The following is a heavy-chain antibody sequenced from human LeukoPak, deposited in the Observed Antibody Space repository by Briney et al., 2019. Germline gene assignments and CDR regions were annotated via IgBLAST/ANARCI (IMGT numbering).Heavy chain of an antibody. CDR3: ARAKVGANTLDY. CDR2: INAGNGNT. CDR1: GYTFTSYA. Sequence: ASVKVSCKASGYTFTSYAMHWVRQAPGQRLEWMGWINAGNGNTKYSQKFQGRVTITRDTSASTAYMVLSSLRSEDTAVYYCARAKVGANTLDYWGQGTLVTVSS. J-gene: IGHJ4*02. D-gene: IGHD1-26*01. V-gene: IGHV1-3*01.